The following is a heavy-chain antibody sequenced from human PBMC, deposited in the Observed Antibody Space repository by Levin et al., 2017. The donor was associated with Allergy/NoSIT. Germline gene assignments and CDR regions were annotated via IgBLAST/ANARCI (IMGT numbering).Heavy chain of an antibody. CDR3: ARLATVNNYQLDY. D-gene: IGHD4-17*01. CDR1: GFTFSSYA. Sequence: GGSLRLSCAASGFTFSSYAMHWVRQAPGKGLEYVSAISSNGGSTYYANSVKGRFTISRDNSKNTLYLQMGSLRAEDMAVYYCARLATVNNYQLDYWGQGTLVTVSS. J-gene: IGHJ4*02. CDR2: ISSNGGST. V-gene: IGHV3-64*01.